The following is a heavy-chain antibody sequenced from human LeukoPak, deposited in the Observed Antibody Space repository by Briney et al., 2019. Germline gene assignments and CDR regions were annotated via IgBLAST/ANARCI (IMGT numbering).Heavy chain of an antibody. CDR1: GFTFSTYA. V-gene: IGHV3-23*01. D-gene: IGHD2/OR15-2a*01. CDR3: GRSRRINASLYYYMDV. CDR2: IRSSGDST. Sequence: GGSLRLSCAASGFTFSTYAITWVRQAPGKGLEWVSSIRSSGDSTFYADSVKGRFTISRDNSKNTVYLLMNSLRTEDTAVYYCGRSRRINASLYYYMDVWGKGTTVTVFS. J-gene: IGHJ6*03.